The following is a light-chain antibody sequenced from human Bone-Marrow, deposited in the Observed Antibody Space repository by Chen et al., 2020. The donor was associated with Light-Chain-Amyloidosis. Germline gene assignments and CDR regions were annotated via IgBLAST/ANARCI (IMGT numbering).Light chain of an antibody. CDR2: DAS. J-gene: IGKJ2*01. CDR1: QSVSSF. V-gene: IGKV3-11*01. CDR3: QQRTIWPPRVT. Sequence: EIVLTQSPATLSLSPGERATLSCRASQSVSSFLAWYQQKPDQTPRLLIYDASNRAAGIPARFSSSGCGTDFTHTISSLEPEDFAVYYCQQRTIWPPRVTFGQGTKLELK.